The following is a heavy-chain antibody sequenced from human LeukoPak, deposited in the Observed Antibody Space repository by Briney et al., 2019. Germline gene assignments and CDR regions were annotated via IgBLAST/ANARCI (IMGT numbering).Heavy chain of an antibody. J-gene: IGHJ4*02. CDR1: GGTFSSYA. CDR2: IIPIFGTA. D-gene: IGHD2-15*01. V-gene: IGHV1-69*01. Sequence: GSSVKVSCKASGGTFSSYAISWVRQAPGQGLEWMGGIIPIFGTANYAQKFQGRVTITADESTSKAYMELSSLRSEDTAVYYCARVVGYCSGGSCYSSSFDYWGQGTLVTVSS. CDR3: ARVVGYCSGGSCYSSSFDY.